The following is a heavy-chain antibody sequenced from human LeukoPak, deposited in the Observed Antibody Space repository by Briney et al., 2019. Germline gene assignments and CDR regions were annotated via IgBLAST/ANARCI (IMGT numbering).Heavy chain of an antibody. D-gene: IGHD4-17*01. CDR3: ASPATVTTDTSFDY. Sequence: GGSLRLSCAASGFTFSDYYMTWIRQAPGKGLEWISYISSNSNYTNYADSVKGRFTISRDNAKNSLFLQMNSLRAEDTAVYYCASPATVTTDTSFDYWGQGTLVTVSS. V-gene: IGHV3-11*06. J-gene: IGHJ4*02. CDR1: GFTFSDYY. CDR2: ISSNSNYT.